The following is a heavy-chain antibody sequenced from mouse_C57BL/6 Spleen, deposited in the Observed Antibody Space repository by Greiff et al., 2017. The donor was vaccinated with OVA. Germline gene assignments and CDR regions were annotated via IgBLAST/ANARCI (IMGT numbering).Heavy chain of an antibody. V-gene: IGHV1-18*01. CDR1: GYTFTDYN. Sequence: VQLQQSGPELVKPGASVKIPCKASGYTFTDYNMDWVKQSHGKSLEWIGDINPNNGGTINNQKFKGKATLTVDKSSSTAYMELRSLTSEDTAVYYCARGGLYYGFAYWGQGTLVTVSA. J-gene: IGHJ3*01. D-gene: IGHD1-2*01. CDR3: ARGGLYYGFAY. CDR2: INPNNGGT.